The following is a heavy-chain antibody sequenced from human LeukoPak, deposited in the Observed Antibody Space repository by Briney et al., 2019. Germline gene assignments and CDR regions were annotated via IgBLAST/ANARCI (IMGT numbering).Heavy chain of an antibody. J-gene: IGHJ3*02. CDR3: AKDQQIWGAFDI. CDR1: GFTFDDYA. CDR2: ISWNSGSI. Sequence: GGSLRLSCAASGFTFDDYAMHLVRQAPGKGLEWVSGISWNSGSIGYADSVKGRFTISRDNAKNSLYLQMNSLRAEDTALYYCAKDQQIWGAFDIWGQGTMVTVSS. D-gene: IGHD3-16*01. V-gene: IGHV3-9*01.